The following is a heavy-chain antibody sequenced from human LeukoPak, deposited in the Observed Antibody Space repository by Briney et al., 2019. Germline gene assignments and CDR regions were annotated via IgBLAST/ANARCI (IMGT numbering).Heavy chain of an antibody. CDR1: GFTFSSYG. Sequence: GGSLRLSCAASGFTFSSYGMHWVRQAPGKGLEWVAVISYDGSNKYYADSVKGRFTISRDNSKNTLYLQMNSLRAEDTAVYYCANGPMATIDYWGQGTLVTVSS. V-gene: IGHV3-30*18. CDR2: ISYDGSNK. D-gene: IGHD5-24*01. J-gene: IGHJ4*02. CDR3: ANGPMATIDY.